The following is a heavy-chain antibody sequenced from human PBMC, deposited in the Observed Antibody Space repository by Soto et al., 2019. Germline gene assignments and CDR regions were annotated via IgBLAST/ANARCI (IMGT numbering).Heavy chain of an antibody. Sequence: TGGSLRLSCAASGFTFKSYAMTWVRQAPGKGLEWVSIISSSGDATYYVDSVKGRFTISRDNSRNTLNLQMNSLRVEDTAVYYCPNHPDFCSWGLAVWGQGTTV. J-gene: IGHJ6*02. D-gene: IGHD3-3*01. CDR2: ISSSGDAT. CDR3: PNHPDFCSWGLAV. CDR1: GFTFKSYA. V-gene: IGHV3-23*01.